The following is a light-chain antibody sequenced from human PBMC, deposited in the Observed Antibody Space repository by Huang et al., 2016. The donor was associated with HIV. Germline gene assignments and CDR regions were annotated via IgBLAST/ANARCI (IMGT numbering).Light chain of an antibody. CDR2: DAS. J-gene: IGKJ2*01. CDR3: QQYDNLPYT. Sequence: DIQMTQSPSSLSASVGDRVTITFQASQDISNYLNWYQQKQGKAPKLLLYDASNLETGVPSRFSGSGSGTDFTFTSSSLQPEDIATYYCQQYDNLPYTFGQGTKLEIK. V-gene: IGKV1-33*01. CDR1: QDISNY.